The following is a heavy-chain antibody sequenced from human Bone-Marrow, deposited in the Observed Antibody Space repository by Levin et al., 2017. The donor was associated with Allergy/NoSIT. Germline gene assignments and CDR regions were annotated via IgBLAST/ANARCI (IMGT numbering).Heavy chain of an antibody. CDR1: GYTFTSYG. J-gene: IGHJ5*02. CDR3: ARGGMITFGGVIVKDWFDP. D-gene: IGHD3-16*02. Sequence: GASVKVSCKASGYTFTSYGISWVRQAPGQGLEWMGWISAYNGNTNYAQKLQGRVTMTTDTSTSTAYMELRSLRSDDTAVYYCARGGMITFGGVIVKDWFDPWGQGTLVTVSS. CDR2: ISAYNGNT. V-gene: IGHV1-18*01.